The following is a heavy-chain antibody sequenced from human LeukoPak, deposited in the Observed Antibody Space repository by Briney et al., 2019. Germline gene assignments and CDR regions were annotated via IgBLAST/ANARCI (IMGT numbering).Heavy chain of an antibody. CDR2: ISGSGGST. J-gene: IGHJ4*02. CDR1: GFTFSSYA. V-gene: IGHV3-23*01. D-gene: IGHD2-2*01. CDR3: ANDIVVVPAATFDY. Sequence: GGSLRLSCAASGFTFSSYAMSWVRQAPGKGLEWVSAISGSGGSTYYADSVKGRSTISRDNSKNTLYLQMNSLRAEDTAVYYCANDIVVVPAATFDYWGQGTLVTVSS.